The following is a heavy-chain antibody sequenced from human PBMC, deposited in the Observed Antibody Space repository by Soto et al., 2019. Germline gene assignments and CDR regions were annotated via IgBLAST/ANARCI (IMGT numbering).Heavy chain of an antibody. V-gene: IGHV3-21*01. CDR2: ISASSSYI. D-gene: IGHD7-27*01. J-gene: IGHJ3*01. Sequence: PGGSLRLSCAASGFTFSSYGMHWVRQAPGKGLEWVSSISASSSYIYYADSLKGRFTISRDNAKNSLDLQMNSLRVEDTAVYYCARAKETGLYDAFDVWGQGTMVTVSS. CDR1: GFTFSSYG. CDR3: ARAKETGLYDAFDV.